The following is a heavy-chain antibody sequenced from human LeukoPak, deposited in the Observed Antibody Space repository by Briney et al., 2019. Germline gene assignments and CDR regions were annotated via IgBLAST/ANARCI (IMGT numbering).Heavy chain of an antibody. V-gene: IGHV1-69*05. CDR1: GRTFSSYA. CDR3: ARSTSPDYYYYYMDV. J-gene: IGHJ6*03. Sequence: SVKVSCKASGRTFSSYAISWVGQAPGKGLEWMGGIIPIFGTANYAQKFQGRVTITTDESTSTAYMELSSLRSEDTAVYYCARSTSPDYYYYYMDVWGKGTTVTVSS. D-gene: IGHD2-2*01. CDR2: IIPIFGTA.